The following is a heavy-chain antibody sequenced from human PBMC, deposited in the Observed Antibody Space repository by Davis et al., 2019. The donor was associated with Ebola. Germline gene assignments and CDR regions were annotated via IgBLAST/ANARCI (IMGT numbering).Heavy chain of an antibody. V-gene: IGHV3-53*05. J-gene: IGHJ4*02. CDR3: ATTQWLREFDN. CDR1: GFTVSSNP. D-gene: IGHD6-19*01. Sequence: PGGSLRLSCAASGFTVSSNPMSWVRQAPGKGLEWVSVIYDHSTAYADSVRGRFIISRDKSNNTLYLEMNSLRVDDTAVYYCATTQWLREFDNWGQGTLVTVSS. CDR2: IYDHST.